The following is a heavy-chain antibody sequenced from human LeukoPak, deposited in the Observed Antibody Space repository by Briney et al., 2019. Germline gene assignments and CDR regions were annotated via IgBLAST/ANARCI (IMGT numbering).Heavy chain of an antibody. D-gene: IGHD6-6*01. Sequence: PGRSLRLSCVGSGFKFDAYAIHWVRQVPGKGLEWVAGPSWGGAAIGSAESVRGRFTISRDNAKNSLYLQMNSLTAEDTALYYCAKAQYSSLGGLGALDIWGQGTRVTVSS. J-gene: IGHJ3*02. CDR2: PSWGGAAI. CDR1: GFKFDAYA. V-gene: IGHV3-9*01. CDR3: AKAQYSSLGGLGALDI.